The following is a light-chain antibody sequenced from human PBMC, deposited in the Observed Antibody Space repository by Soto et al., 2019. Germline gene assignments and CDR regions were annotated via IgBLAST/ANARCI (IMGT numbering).Light chain of an antibody. J-gene: IGKJ2*01. CDR3: QQRSNWPPT. V-gene: IGKV3-11*01. CDR1: QSVSSY. CDR2: DAS. Sequence: EIVLTQSPATLSLSPGEIATLSCRASQSVSSYLAWYQQKPGQAPRLLIYDASNRATGIPARFSGSGSGTDFTLTISSLEPEDFAVYYCQQRSNWPPTFGQGTKLDIK.